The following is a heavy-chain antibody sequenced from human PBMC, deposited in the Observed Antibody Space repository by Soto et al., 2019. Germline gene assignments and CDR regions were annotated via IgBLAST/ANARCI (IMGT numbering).Heavy chain of an antibody. CDR1: GGAFSTSS. V-gene: IGHV1-69*01. D-gene: IGHD7-27*01. CDR2: IIPIFGKT. Sequence: QVQLVQSGAEVKEPGTSVKVSCKASGGAFSTSSFVWVRQGPGQGLEWMGGIIPIFGKTNVAPKFRDRNTFTADESPRTAYMELSSLRSEDTAIYYCARDVVRSTGGDSWGQGTLVTVSS. J-gene: IGHJ4*02. CDR3: ARDVVRSTGGDS.